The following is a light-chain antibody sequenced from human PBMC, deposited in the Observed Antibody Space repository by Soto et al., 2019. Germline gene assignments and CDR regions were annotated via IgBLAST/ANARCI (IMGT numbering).Light chain of an antibody. V-gene: IGKV3-20*01. CDR2: GAS. CDR1: QSVSSTY. CDR3: QQYGGSPRT. Sequence: EIVLTQSPGTLSLSPGERATLFCRASQSVSSTYLAWYQQKRGQAPRLLIHGASNRATGIPDRFSGSGSGTDFTLTITRLEPEDFAVYYCQQYGGSPRTFGQGTKVDIK. J-gene: IGKJ1*01.